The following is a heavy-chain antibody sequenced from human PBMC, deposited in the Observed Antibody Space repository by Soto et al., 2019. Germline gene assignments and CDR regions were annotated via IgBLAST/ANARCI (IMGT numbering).Heavy chain of an antibody. V-gene: IGHV1-69*18. CDR3: ATDTSLSRGRVADTPWFET. D-gene: IGHD3-10*01. CDR2: IVPIFGTT. CDR1: GGALSSIA. J-gene: IGHJ5*02. Sequence: QVHLVQSGAEVTKPGSSVRVSCKASGGALSSIAISWVRQAPGLGLVWMGRIVPIFGTTDNSQKFQGRVTITADDSTGTVYMEMTSLTSEDTAMYYCATDTSLSRGRVADTPWFETWGQGTLVTVSS.